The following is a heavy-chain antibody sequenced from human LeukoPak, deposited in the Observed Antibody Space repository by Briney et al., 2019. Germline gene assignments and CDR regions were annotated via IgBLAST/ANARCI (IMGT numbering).Heavy chain of an antibody. Sequence: ASVKVSCMASGGTFSSYAISWVRQAPGQGLEWMGGIIPIFGTANYAQKFQGRVTMTRNTSISTAYMELSSLRSEDTAVYYCARGRGELLDGWGQGTLVTVSS. D-gene: IGHD1-26*01. CDR1: GGTFSSYA. V-gene: IGHV1-69*05. CDR2: IIPIFGTA. CDR3: ARGRGELLDG. J-gene: IGHJ4*02.